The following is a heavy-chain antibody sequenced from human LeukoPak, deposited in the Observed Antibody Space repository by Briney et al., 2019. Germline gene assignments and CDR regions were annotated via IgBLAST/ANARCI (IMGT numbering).Heavy chain of an antibody. D-gene: IGHD2-15*01. CDR3: ARRGPGGSSYIDY. CDR2: ISSNGGST. CDR1: GFTFSSYA. V-gene: IGHV3-64*01. J-gene: IGHJ4*02. Sequence: GGSLRLSCAASGFTFSSYAMHWVRQAPGKGLEYVSAISSNGGSTYYANSVKGRFTISRDNSKNTLYLQMGSLRAEDMAVYYCARRGPGGSSYIDYWGQGTLVTVSS.